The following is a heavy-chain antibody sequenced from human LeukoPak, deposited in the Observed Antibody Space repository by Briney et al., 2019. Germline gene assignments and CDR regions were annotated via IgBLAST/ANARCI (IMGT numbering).Heavy chain of an antibody. CDR1: GGTFSSYA. D-gene: IGHD5-18*01. Sequence: SVKVSCKASGGTFSSYAISWVRQAPGQGLEWMGGIIPIFGTANYAQKFQGRVTITADKSTSTAYMELSSLRSDDTAVYYCATSNHVAPALGYFDSWGQGTLVTVSS. V-gene: IGHV1-69*06. CDR3: ATSNHVAPALGYFDS. CDR2: IIPIFGTA. J-gene: IGHJ4*02.